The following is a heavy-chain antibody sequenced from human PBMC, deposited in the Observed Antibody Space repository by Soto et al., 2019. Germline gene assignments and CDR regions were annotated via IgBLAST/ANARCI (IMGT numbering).Heavy chain of an antibody. D-gene: IGHD2-15*01. J-gene: IGHJ6*02. CDR2: IIPIFGTA. Sequence: QVQLVQSGAEVKKPGSSVKVSCKASGGTFSSYAISWVRQAPGQGLEWMGGIIPIFGTANYAQKFQGRVTITVDESTSTAYMELSSLRSEDTAVYYCARVYCSGGSCYPYYYYGMDVWGQGTTVTVSS. V-gene: IGHV1-69*01. CDR3: ARVYCSGGSCYPYYYYGMDV. CDR1: GGTFSSYA.